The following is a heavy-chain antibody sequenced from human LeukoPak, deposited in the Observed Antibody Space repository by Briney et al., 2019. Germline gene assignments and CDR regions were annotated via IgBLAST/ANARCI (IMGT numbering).Heavy chain of an antibody. V-gene: IGHV4-30-4*01. D-gene: IGHD4-17*01. CDR1: GGSISSGDYY. Sequence: SQTLSLTCTVSGGSISSGDYYWSWIRQPPGKGLEWIGYIYYSGSTYYNPSLKSRVTISVDTSKNQFSLKLSSVTAADTAVYYCARVYGDYPEFDYWGQGTLVTVSS. J-gene: IGHJ4*02. CDR3: ARVYGDYPEFDY. CDR2: IYYSGST.